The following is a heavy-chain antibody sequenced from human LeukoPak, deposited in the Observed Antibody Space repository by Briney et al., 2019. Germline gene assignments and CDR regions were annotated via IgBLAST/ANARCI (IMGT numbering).Heavy chain of an antibody. J-gene: IGHJ4*02. CDR1: GYTLTEIS. D-gene: IGHD4-17*01. CDR3: AKENVGYGDVHYFDS. Sequence: ASVKVSCKVSGYTLTEISMHWVRQAPGQGREWMGGFNPEDAETIYARSFQGRLTVTEDTSTDTAYMELSSLRSEDTAMYYCAKENVGYGDVHYFDSWGQGTLVTVSS. V-gene: IGHV1-24*01. CDR2: FNPEDAET.